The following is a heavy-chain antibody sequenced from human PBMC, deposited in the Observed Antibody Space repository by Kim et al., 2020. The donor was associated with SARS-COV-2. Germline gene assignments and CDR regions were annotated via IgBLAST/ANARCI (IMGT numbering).Heavy chain of an antibody. Sequence: SETLSLTCTVSGGSISSSSYYWGWIRQPPGKGLEWIGSIYYSGSTYYNPSLKSRVTISVDTSKNQFSLKLSSVTAADTAVYYCARGVLGSGSYCAFDIWG. V-gene: IGHV4-39*07. D-gene: IGHD3-10*01. J-gene: IGHJ3*02. CDR3: ARGVLGSGSYCAFDI. CDR2: IYYSGST. CDR1: GGSISSSSYY.